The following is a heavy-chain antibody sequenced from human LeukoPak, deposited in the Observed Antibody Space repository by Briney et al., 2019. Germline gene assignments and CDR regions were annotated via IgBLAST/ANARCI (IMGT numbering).Heavy chain of an antibody. J-gene: IGHJ4*02. CDR3: VRDRELTY. Sequence: SETLSLTCTVSDGSISIYYWNWIRQPPGKGLEWIGYIYNSGSSTIYNPSLQSRVTISVDMSKNQFSLGLSSVTAADTAVYFCVRDRELTYWGQGILVTVSS. D-gene: IGHD3-10*01. V-gene: IGHV4-59*01. CDR2: IYNSGSST. CDR1: DGSISIYY.